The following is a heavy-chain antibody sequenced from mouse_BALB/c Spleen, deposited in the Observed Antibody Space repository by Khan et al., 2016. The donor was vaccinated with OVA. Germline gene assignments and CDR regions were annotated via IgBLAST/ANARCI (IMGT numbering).Heavy chain of an antibody. J-gene: IGHJ3*01. V-gene: IGHV1S132*01. CDR3: ASGYIGNYEFAY. CDR1: GFTFTNYW. D-gene: IGHD2-1*01. Sequence: QVQLQQPAAELLKPGASVKLSCKTSGFTFTNYWIKWVKQRPGQGFGWTGEIFPGTGTTYFNENFKAKATLTIDTSSSTAYMHLSSLTSEDSAVYFCASGYIGNYEFAYWGQGTLVTVSA. CDR2: IFPGTGTT.